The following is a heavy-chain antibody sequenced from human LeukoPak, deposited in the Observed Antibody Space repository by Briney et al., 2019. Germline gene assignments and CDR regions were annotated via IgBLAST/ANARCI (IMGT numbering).Heavy chain of an antibody. V-gene: IGHV4-34*01. J-gene: IGHJ5*02. CDR3: ARWGIGSGSYWLDP. CDR2: INHSGST. D-gene: IGHD3-10*01. Sequence: SETLSLTCALYGGSSSGNYSSWIRHPPGKGLEWIGEINHSGSTTYNTSLKSRVTISVDTSKNQFSLKLSSVTAADTAVYYCARWGIGSGSYWLDPWGQGTLVTVSS. CDR1: GGSSSGNY.